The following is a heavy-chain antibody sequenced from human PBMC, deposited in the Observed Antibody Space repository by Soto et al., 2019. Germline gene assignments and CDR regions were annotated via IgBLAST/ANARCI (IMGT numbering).Heavy chain of an antibody. Sequence: QVTLKQSGPVLVKPTETLTLTCNISGFSLTTGRMGVSRIRQAPGKALEWLANFFSAVERSYIPCSQRTLTLSSESAGTQVILSMTDMGPVDAATYFCARVNAESSSHSYGLDAWGQGTTVTVSS. V-gene: IGHV2-26*03. J-gene: IGHJ6*02. CDR1: GFSLTTGRMG. CDR2: FFSAVER. CDR3: ARVNAESSSHSYGLDA. D-gene: IGHD6-6*01.